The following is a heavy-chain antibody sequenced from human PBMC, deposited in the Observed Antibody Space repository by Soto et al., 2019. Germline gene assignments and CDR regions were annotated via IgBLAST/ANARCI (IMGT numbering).Heavy chain of an antibody. CDR2: VVVGSDNT. CDR3: AAEIDDYADFNQ. CDR1: GFTFSKSS. V-gene: IGHV1-58*01. Sequence: GASVKVSCKTSGFTFSKSSVQWMRQARGQRLEWIGWVVVGSDNTRYAQNFQDRVTITRDMSTSTSYMELSSLTSEDTAVYFCAAEIDDYADFNQWGQGTPVTVPS. J-gene: IGHJ4*02. D-gene: IGHD4-17*01.